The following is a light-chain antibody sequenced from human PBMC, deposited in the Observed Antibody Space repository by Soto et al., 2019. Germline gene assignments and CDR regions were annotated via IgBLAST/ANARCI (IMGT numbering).Light chain of an antibody. V-gene: IGKV3-15*01. J-gene: IGKJ4*01. CDR3: QQYTNWPPVT. CDR2: GAS. CDR1: QSVSSN. Sequence: EIVMTQSPATLSVSPGERATLSCRASQSVSSNLAWYQQKPGQAPRLLIYGASTRATGIPVRFSGSGSGTEFTPTISSLQSEDFAVYYCQQYTNWPPVTFGGGTKVEIK.